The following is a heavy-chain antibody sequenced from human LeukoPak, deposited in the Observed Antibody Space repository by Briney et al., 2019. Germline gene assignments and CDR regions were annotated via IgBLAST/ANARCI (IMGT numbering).Heavy chain of an antibody. D-gene: IGHD6-6*01. J-gene: IGHJ4*02. Sequence: PGGSLRLSCAASGFTFDDYAMHWVRQAPGKGLEWVSGISWNSGSMDYADSVKGRFTISRDNAKNSLYLQMNSLRAEDTAVYYCAREEYSSSPLDYWGQGTLVTVSS. V-gene: IGHV3-9*01. CDR2: ISWNSGSM. CDR3: AREEYSSSPLDY. CDR1: GFTFDDYA.